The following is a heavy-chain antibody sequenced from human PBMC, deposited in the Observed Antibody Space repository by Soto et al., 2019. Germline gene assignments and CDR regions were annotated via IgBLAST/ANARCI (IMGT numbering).Heavy chain of an antibody. J-gene: IGHJ5*02. CDR2: ISGSGSSP. Sequence: EVQLLESGGGLGQPGGSLRLSCAASGFSFTSYTMAWVHQAPGKGLEWVSAISGSGSSPYYADSVKGRFTVSRDSSKDMVYLQMDSLRAEDTAVYYCARYAYGLSSSSWYRGGWFDPWGQGTLVTVSS. CDR3: ARYAYGLSSSSWYRGGWFDP. V-gene: IGHV3-23*01. D-gene: IGHD6-13*01. CDR1: GFSFTSYT.